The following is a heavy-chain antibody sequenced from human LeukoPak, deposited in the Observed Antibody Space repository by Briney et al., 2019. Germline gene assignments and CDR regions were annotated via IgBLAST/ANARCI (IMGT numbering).Heavy chain of an antibody. D-gene: IGHD5-24*01. CDR3: ARARWREHRDY. Sequence: GGSLRLSCAASGFTFSSYSMNWVRQAPGKGLEWVSSISSSSSYIYYADSVKGRFTISRDNAKNSLYLQMNSLRAEDTAVYYCARARWREHRDYWGQGTLVTVSS. CDR2: ISSSSSYI. J-gene: IGHJ4*02. CDR1: GFTFSSYS. V-gene: IGHV3-21*01.